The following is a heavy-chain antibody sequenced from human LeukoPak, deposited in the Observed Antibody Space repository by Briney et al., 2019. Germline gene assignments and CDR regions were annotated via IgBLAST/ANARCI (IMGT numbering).Heavy chain of an antibody. J-gene: IGHJ4*02. CDR1: GGSISSYY. Sequence: SETLSLTCTVSGGSISSYYWSWIRQPPGKGLEWIGSIYYSGSTYYNPSLKSRVTISVDTSKNQFSLKLSSVTAADTAVYYCARHLLRYSYGSMGYWGQGTLVTVSS. CDR2: IYYSGST. V-gene: IGHV4-39*01. CDR3: ARHLLRYSYGSMGY. D-gene: IGHD5-18*01.